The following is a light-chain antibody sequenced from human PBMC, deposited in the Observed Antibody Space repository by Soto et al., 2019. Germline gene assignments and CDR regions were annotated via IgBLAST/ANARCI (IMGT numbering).Light chain of an antibody. CDR2: DAS. J-gene: IGKJ5*01. CDR3: QQRSNLPPT. Sequence: EIVLTQSPATLSLSPGERANPSCRASQFIDRYLAWYRQIPGQAPRLLIYDASNRATGIPDRFSGGGSGTDFTLTISSLEPEDFAVYYCQQRSNLPPTFGQGTRLEI. CDR1: QFIDRY. V-gene: IGKV3-11*01.